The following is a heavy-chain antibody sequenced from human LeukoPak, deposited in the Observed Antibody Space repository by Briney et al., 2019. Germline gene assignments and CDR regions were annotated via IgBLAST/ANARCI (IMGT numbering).Heavy chain of an antibody. Sequence: GGSLRLSCATSGFTFDDYAMHWVRQAPGKGLEWVSGISWESGTIDYADSVKGRFTISRDNAKNSLYLQMNSLRPEDTALYYCAKASSEKYFDYWGQGTLVTVSS. J-gene: IGHJ4*02. CDR3: AKASSEKYFDY. CDR1: GFTFDDYA. V-gene: IGHV3-9*01. CDR2: ISWESGTI.